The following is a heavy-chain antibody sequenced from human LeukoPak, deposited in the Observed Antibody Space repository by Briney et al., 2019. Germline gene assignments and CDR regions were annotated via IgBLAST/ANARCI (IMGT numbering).Heavy chain of an antibody. D-gene: IGHD2/OR15-2a*01. Sequence: GGSLRLSCAASGFTFSDYAMHWLRQAPGKALEWVAVIAYGGTYTHHHASLKGRFTISRDNSRHTLYLQINSLRPEDTALYYCARNKAITAFFGMDVWGQGTTIIVSS. CDR2: IAYGGTYT. J-gene: IGHJ6*02. CDR3: ARNKAITAFFGMDV. CDR1: GFTFSDYA. V-gene: IGHV3-30*03.